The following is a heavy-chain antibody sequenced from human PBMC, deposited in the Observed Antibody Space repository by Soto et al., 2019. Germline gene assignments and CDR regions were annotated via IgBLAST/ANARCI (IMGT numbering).Heavy chain of an antibody. CDR1: GFTFSSYW. D-gene: IGHD3-10*01. CDR2: IKHDGSEN. CDR3: ARQITMVRGVRGRFFDY. J-gene: IGHJ4*02. V-gene: IGHV3-7*05. Sequence: EVQLVESGGGLVQPGGSLRLSCAASGFTFSSYWMSWVRQAPGKGLEWVANIKHDGSENYYVDSVKGRFTISRDNAKNTLNLQMNSLRAEDTAVYYGARQITMVRGVRGRFFDYWGQGTMVTVSS.